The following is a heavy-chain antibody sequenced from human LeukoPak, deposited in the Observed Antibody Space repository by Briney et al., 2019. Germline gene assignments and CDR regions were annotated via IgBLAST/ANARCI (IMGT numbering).Heavy chain of an antibody. Sequence: ASVEVSCKASGYPFTAYYVHWVRQAPGQGLEWMGRINCNNGGTNYAQKFRGRVTMTRDTSISTAYMELSRLTSDDTAVYYCARDPWGGDIVVVPAAIHDPWGQGTLVTVSS. CDR3: ARDPWGGDIVVVPAAIHDP. CDR1: GYPFTAYY. CDR2: INCNNGGT. D-gene: IGHD2-2*01. V-gene: IGHV1-2*06. J-gene: IGHJ5*02.